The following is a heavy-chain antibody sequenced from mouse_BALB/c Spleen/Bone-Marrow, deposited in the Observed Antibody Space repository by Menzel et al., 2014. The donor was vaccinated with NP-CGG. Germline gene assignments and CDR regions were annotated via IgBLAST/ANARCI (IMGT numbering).Heavy chain of an antibody. CDR2: INPCNGGT. D-gene: IGHD4-1*02. CDR3: TQLGRFAY. J-gene: IGHJ3*01. V-gene: IGHV1S81*02. CDR1: GYTFTNYY. Sequence: QVQLKQSGAELVKPGASVKLSCKASGYTFTNYYMYWVKQRPGQGLEWIGEINPCNGGTNFNEKFKSTATLTVDKSSSTVYMQLSSLTSEDSAVYYCTQLGRFAYWGQGTLVTVSA.